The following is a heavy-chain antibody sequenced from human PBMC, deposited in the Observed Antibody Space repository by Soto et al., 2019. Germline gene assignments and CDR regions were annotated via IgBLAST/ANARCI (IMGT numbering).Heavy chain of an antibody. CDR1: GGTFSSYA. D-gene: IGHD2-8*01. V-gene: IGHV1-69*01. CDR3: ARDLVPGYCTNGVSYTLGPYYYGMDV. J-gene: IGHJ6*02. CDR2: IIPIFGTA. Sequence: QVQLVQSGAEVKKPGSSVKVSCKASGGTFSSYAISWVRQAPGQGLEWMGGIIPIFGTANYAQKFQGRVTITADESTSTAYMELSSLRSEDTAVYYCARDLVPGYCTNGVSYTLGPYYYGMDVWGQGTTVTVSS.